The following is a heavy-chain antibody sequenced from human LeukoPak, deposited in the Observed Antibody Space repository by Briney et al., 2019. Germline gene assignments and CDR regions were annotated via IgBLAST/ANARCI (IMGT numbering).Heavy chain of an antibody. D-gene: IGHD1-26*01. V-gene: IGHV4-4*07. CDR1: GDSISSYY. CDR3: ARELVIGWELRGYFDY. CDR2: IYISGST. J-gene: IGHJ4*02. Sequence: SETLSLTCTVSGDSISSYYWSWIRQPAGKGLEWIGRIYISGSTNYNPSLKSRVTISVDTSKNQSSLKLSSVTAADTAVYYCARELVIGWELRGYFDYWGQGTLVTVSS.